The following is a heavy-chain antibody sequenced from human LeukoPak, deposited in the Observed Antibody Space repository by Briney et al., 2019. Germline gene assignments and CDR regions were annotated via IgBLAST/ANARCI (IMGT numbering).Heavy chain of an antibody. D-gene: IGHD6-13*01. CDR2: INHSGST. V-gene: IGHV4-34*01. CDR3: ARGPEQQLVPGGWFDP. CDR1: GGSFSGYY. Sequence: SETLSLTCAVYGGSFSGYYWSWIRQPPGKGLEWIGEINHSGSTNYNPSLKSRVTISVDTSKNQFSLKLSSVTAADTAVYYCARGPEQQLVPGGWFDPWGQGTLVTFSS. J-gene: IGHJ5*02.